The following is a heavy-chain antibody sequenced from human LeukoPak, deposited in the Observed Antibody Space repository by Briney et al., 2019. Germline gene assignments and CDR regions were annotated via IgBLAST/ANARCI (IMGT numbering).Heavy chain of an antibody. CDR3: ARSRDKNTYGYAY. Sequence: GESLRLSCAASGFTFSSSSMNWVRQAPGKGLEWVSYISSSSSSIYYADSGKGRFTISRDNAKNSLYLQMNNLRAEDTAVYYCARSRDKNTYGYAYWGQGTLVTVSS. V-gene: IGHV3-48*04. D-gene: IGHD5-18*01. CDR1: GFTFSSSS. CDR2: ISSSSSSI. J-gene: IGHJ4*02.